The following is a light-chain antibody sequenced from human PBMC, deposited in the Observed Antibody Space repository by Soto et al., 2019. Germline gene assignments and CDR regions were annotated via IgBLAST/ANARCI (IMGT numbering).Light chain of an antibody. CDR3: QQYGSSPT. CDR1: QSVSRSY. V-gene: IGKV3-20*01. CDR2: SAS. J-gene: IGKJ1*01. Sequence: LVLTQSPCTLSLSPGERATLSCRARQSVSRSYLAWYEQRPGQAPRLLIYSASSRATGIPDRFGGSGSATGFTLTISRLEPEDFAVYYCQQYGSSPTFGQGTKV.